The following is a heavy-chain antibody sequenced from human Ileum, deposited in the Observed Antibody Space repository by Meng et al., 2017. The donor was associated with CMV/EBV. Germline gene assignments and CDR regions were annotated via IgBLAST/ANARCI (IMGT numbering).Heavy chain of an antibody. D-gene: IGHD1-14*01. Sequence: GESLKISCAASGFIFSSYAISWVRQAPGKGLEWVSGISGSGGSTYYVDSVKGRFTVSRDNSKKTLHLQMNSLRAEVTAIYYCAKDGWYNNSPYYFDYWGQGTLVTVSS. CDR1: GFIFSSYA. CDR3: AKDGWYNNSPYYFDY. V-gene: IGHV3-23*01. CDR2: ISGSGGST. J-gene: IGHJ4*02.